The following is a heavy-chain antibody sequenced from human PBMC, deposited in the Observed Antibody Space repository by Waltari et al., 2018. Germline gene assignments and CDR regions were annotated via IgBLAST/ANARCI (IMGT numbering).Heavy chain of an antibody. CDR1: GFTFSSYG. D-gene: IGHD3-22*01. Sequence: QVQLVESGGGVVQPGRSLRLSCAASGFTFSSYGMPWVRQAPGKGLEWVAVIWYDGSNKYYEDSVKGRFTISRDNSKNTLYLQMNSLRAEDTAVYYCARDSYYYDSSGPGPYWGQGTLVTVSS. CDR3: ARDSYYYDSSGPGPY. J-gene: IGHJ4*02. CDR2: IWYDGSNK. V-gene: IGHV3-33*01.